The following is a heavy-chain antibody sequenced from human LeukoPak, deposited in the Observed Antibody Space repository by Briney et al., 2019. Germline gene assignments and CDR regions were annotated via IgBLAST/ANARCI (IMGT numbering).Heavy chain of an antibody. J-gene: IGHJ4*02. Sequence: PGGSPRLSCAASGFTFSSYAMSWVRQAPGKGLEWVSAISGSGGSTFYADSVKGRFTISRDNSKNTLYLQMNSLRAEDTAVYYCARDYGDYKFDYWGQGTLVTVSS. CDR1: GFTFSSYA. D-gene: IGHD4-17*01. V-gene: IGHV3-23*01. CDR2: ISGSGGST. CDR3: ARDYGDYKFDY.